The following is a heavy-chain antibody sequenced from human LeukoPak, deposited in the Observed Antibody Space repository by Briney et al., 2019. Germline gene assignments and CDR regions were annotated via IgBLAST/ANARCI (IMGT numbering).Heavy chain of an antibody. D-gene: IGHD4/OR15-4a*01. CDR3: ARLASLSTIAHRGRTWVDP. Sequence: SETLCLTCTVSGGSISSDYWSWIRQPPGKGLEWIGYIYYSGSTNYNPSLESRVTISVDTSKNQFSLKLSSVTAADTAVYYCARLASLSTIAHRGRTWVDPWGQGTLVTVSS. CDR2: IYYSGST. CDR1: GGSISSDY. V-gene: IGHV4-59*01. J-gene: IGHJ5*02.